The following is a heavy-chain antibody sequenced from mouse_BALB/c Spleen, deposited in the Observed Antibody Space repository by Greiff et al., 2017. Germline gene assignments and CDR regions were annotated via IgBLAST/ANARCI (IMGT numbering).Heavy chain of an antibody. CDR1: GFTFSSYY. J-gene: IGHJ2*01. Sequence: VESGGGLEKLGGSLKLSCAASGFTFSSYYLSWVRQTPEKRLELVAAINSNGGSTYYPDTVKGRFTISRDNAKNTLYLQMSSLKSEDTALHYCARQRGRETARDLYSFDYWGQGTTLTVSS. V-gene: IGHV5-6-2*01. CDR2: INSNGGST. CDR3: ARQRGRETARDLYSFDY. D-gene: IGHD3-2*01.